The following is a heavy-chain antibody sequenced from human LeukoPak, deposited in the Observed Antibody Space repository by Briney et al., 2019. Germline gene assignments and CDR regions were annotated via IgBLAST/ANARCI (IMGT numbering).Heavy chain of an antibody. J-gene: IGHJ4*02. CDR2: IIPLFGTA. CDR1: GGTFSSYA. V-gene: IGHV1-69*05. Sequence: ASVKVSCKASGGTFSSYAISWVRQAPGQGLEWMGGIIPLFGTANYAQKFQGRVTITTDESTSTAYMELSSLRSEDTAVYYCATTYYYGSGSAGDLGFDYWGQGTLVTVSS. CDR3: ATTYYYGSGSAGDLGFDY. D-gene: IGHD3-10*01.